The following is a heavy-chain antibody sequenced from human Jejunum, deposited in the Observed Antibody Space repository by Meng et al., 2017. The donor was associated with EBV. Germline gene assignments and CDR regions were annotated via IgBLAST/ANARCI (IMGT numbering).Heavy chain of an antibody. CDR3: AREGLVGDLRYFDL. CDR1: AYTFAGYY. Sequence: QGHLVESGAGVKKPGASLKVSCKASAYTFAGYYMHWVRQAPGQGLEWMGRINPNSGGANYAQKFQGRVTMTRDTSISTAYMELSRLRSDDTAVYYCAREGLVGDLRYFDLWGRGTLVTVSS. J-gene: IGHJ2*01. D-gene: IGHD3-16*01. V-gene: IGHV1-2*06. CDR2: INPNSGGA.